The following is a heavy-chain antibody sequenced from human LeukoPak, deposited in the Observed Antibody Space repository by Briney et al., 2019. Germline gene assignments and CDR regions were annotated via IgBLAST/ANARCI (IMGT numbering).Heavy chain of an antibody. CDR1: GFIFSSYA. V-gene: IGHV3-23*01. Sequence: GGSLRLSCAASGFIFSSYAMGWVRQAPGKGLEWVSAISGGGDSTYCADPVKGRFTISRDNSKNTLYLQMNSLKTEDTAVYYCTLGGGDSSVGDYYYYMDVWGKGTTVTVSS. CDR2: ISGGGDST. CDR3: TLGGGDSSVGDYYYYMDV. D-gene: IGHD3-10*01. J-gene: IGHJ6*03.